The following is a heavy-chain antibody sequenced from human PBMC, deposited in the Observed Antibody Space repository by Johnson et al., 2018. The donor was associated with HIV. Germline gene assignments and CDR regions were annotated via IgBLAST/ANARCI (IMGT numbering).Heavy chain of an antibody. D-gene: IGHD6-19*01. CDR2: ISYDGSNK. V-gene: IGHV3-30*04. CDR3: AREPGLVAAFDI. Sequence: QMQLVESGGGVVQPGRSLRLSCAASGFTFSTYAMHWVRQAPGKGLEWVAAISYDGSNKYYADSVKGRFTISRDNSKNTLYLQMNSLRPEDTALYYCAREPGLVAAFDIWGQGTMVTVSS. CDR1: GFTFSTYA. J-gene: IGHJ3*02.